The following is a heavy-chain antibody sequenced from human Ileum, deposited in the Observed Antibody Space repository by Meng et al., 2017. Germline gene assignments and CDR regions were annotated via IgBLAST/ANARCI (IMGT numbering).Heavy chain of an antibody. D-gene: IGHD3-10*01. CDR2: IWFDGSNE. J-gene: IGHJ4*02. V-gene: IGHV3-33*08. CDR1: GFTFNIYG. CDR3: VKGYASGTYPFDY. Sequence: GGSLRLSCAASGFTFNIYGMHWFRQVPGEGLEWVAFIWFDGSNESYTSSVKGRFTISRDNSKNTLYLQMSSLRVEDTAVYYCVKGYASGTYPFDYWGQGTLVTVSS.